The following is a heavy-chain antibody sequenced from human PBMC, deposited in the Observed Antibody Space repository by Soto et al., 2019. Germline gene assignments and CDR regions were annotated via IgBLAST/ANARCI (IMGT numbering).Heavy chain of an antibody. J-gene: IGHJ4*02. CDR3: ARGTLKGYCSGGSCRWAPYYFDY. V-gene: IGHV4-34*01. CDR2: INHSGST. D-gene: IGHD2-15*01. Sequence: TSETLSLTCAVYGGSFSGYYWSWIRQPPGKGLEWIGEINHSGSTNYNPSLKSRVTISVDTSKNQFSLKLSSVTAADTAVYYCARGTLKGYCSGGSCRWAPYYFDYWGQGTLVTVSS. CDR1: GGSFSGYY.